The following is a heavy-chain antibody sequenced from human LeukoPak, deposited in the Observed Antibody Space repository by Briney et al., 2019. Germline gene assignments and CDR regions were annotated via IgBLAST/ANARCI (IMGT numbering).Heavy chain of an antibody. D-gene: IGHD3-10*01. Sequence: GGSLRLSCAASEFTFSNYSMNWVRQAPGKGLEWVSSISSSSSYIYYADSVKGRFTISRDNAKNSLYLQMNSLRAEDTAVYYCARELTMVRGVSFDPWGQGTLVTVSS. CDR3: ARELTMVRGVSFDP. CDR2: ISSSSSYI. CDR1: EFTFSNYS. J-gene: IGHJ5*02. V-gene: IGHV3-21*01.